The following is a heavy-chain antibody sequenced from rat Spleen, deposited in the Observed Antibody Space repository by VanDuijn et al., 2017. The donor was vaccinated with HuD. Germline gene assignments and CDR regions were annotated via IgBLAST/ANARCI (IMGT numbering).Heavy chain of an antibody. CDR2: IWTGGST. CDR1: GFSLTSYN. Sequence: QVQLKESGPGLVQPSQTLSLTCTVSGFSLTSYNVHGVRQPTGKGLEWMGIIWTGGSTDYNSALKSRLSISRDTSKSQVFLKMNSLQTEDTAMYFCARNFDYWGQGVMVTVSS. CDR3: ARNFDY. V-gene: IGHV2-30*01. J-gene: IGHJ2*01.